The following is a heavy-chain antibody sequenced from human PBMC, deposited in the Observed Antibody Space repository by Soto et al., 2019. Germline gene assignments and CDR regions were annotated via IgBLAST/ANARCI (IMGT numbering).Heavy chain of an antibody. Sequence: QVHLVQSGAEVKKPGASVQVSCKASGFTFTNYALSWVRQAPGQGLEWMGWITAYNGNTNYAQNLQGRVTMTADTSTSTAYMELRSLRSDDTAVYCCARAQKPAYVWGSSAFDLWGQGTMVTVSS. CDR3: ARAQKPAYVWGSSAFDL. V-gene: IGHV1-18*01. D-gene: IGHD3-16*01. CDR1: GFTFTNYA. J-gene: IGHJ3*01. CDR2: ITAYNGNT.